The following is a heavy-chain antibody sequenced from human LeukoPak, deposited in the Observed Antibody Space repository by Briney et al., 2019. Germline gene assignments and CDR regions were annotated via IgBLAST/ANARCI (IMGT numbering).Heavy chain of an antibody. D-gene: IGHD3-10*01. CDR2: IYYSGST. V-gene: IGHV4-39*01. Sequence: PSETLSLTCTVSGASISSNVYYWVWIRQPPGKGLEWIGSIYYSGSTYYNPSLKSRVTISVDTSKNQFSLKLSSVTAADTAVYYCARQSHYYGSGSSNHFWGQGTLVTVSS. J-gene: IGHJ4*02. CDR1: GASISSNVYY. CDR3: ARQSHYYGSGSSNHF.